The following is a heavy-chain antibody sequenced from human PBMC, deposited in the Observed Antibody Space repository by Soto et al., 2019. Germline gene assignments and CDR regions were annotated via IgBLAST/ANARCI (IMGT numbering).Heavy chain of an antibody. D-gene: IGHD3-22*01. CDR3: ARDPGYTYYYDSSVFPGGMDV. CDR1: GYTFITYD. Sequence: ASVKVSCKASGYTFITYDINWVRQAPGQGLEWMGWISAYNGNTNYAQKLQGRVTMTRDTSTSTAYMELRSLRSDDTAVYYCARDPGYTYYYDSSVFPGGMDVWGQGTTVTVSS. J-gene: IGHJ6*02. V-gene: IGHV1-18*01. CDR2: ISAYNGNT.